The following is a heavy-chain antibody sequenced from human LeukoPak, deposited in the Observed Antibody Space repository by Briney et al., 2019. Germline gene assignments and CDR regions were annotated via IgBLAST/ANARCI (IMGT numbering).Heavy chain of an antibody. Sequence: QPGGSLRLSCAASGFTFSSYAMSWVRQAPGKGPEWVSAISGSGGSTYYADSVKGRFTISRDNSKNTLYLQMNSLSAEDTAVYYCAKDLFWGPGSGSYYLGGYYFDYWGQGTLVTVSS. D-gene: IGHD3-10*01. CDR1: GFTFSSYA. CDR3: AKDLFWGPGSGSYYLGGYYFDY. V-gene: IGHV3-23*01. CDR2: ISGSGGST. J-gene: IGHJ4*02.